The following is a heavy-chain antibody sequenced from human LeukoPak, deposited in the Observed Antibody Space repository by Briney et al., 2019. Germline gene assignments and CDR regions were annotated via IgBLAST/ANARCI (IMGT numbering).Heavy chain of an antibody. D-gene: IGHD6-13*01. CDR2: ISSSGSTI. Sequence: GGSLRLSCAASGLTFSDYYMSWIRQAPGKGLEWVSYISSSGSTIYYADSVKGRFTISRDNAKNSLYLQMNSLRAEDTAVYYCARKFSSSWYNWFDPWGQGTLVTVSS. V-gene: IGHV3-11*01. CDR1: GLTFSDYY. CDR3: ARKFSSSWYNWFDP. J-gene: IGHJ5*02.